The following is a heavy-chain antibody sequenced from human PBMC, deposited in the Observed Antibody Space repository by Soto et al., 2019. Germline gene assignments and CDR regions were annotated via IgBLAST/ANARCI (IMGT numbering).Heavy chain of an antibody. CDR1: GYSISSGYY. Sequence: SLTCAVSGYSISSGYYWGWIRQPPGRGLEWIGSLYHSVITYYNPSLKNRVTISEDTSKNQFSLKLTSMTAADTAVYYCAKDLHSSGYTPPFDYWGQGTLVTVSS. CDR3: AKDLHSSGYTPPFDY. V-gene: IGHV4-38-2*02. J-gene: IGHJ4*02. D-gene: IGHD3-22*01. CDR2: LYHSVIT.